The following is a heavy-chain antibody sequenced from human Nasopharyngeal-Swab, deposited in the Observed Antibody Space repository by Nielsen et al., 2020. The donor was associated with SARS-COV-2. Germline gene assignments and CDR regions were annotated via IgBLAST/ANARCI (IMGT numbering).Heavy chain of an antibody. CDR1: GFTVSSYA. Sequence: GESLKISCAASGFTVSSYAMSWVRQAPGKGLEWVSAISGSGGSTYYADSVKGRFTISRDNSKNTLYLQMNSLRAEDTAVYYCAKDYYDSSGYHPDAFDIWGQGTMVTVSS. J-gene: IGHJ3*02. V-gene: IGHV3-23*01. CDR3: AKDYYDSSGYHPDAFDI. CDR2: ISGSGGST. D-gene: IGHD3-22*01.